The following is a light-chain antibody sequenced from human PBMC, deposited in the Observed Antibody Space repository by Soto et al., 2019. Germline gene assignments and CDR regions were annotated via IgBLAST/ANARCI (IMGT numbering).Light chain of an antibody. J-gene: IGKJ2*01. CDR2: AAS. CDR3: QQSYSNPRT. V-gene: IGKV1-39*01. CDR1: QSISSY. Sequence: DIQMTQSPSSLSASVGDRVTITCPASQSISSYLNWYQQKPGKAPKLLIYAASSLQSGVPSRFSGSGSGTDFTLTISSLQPEDFATYYCQQSYSNPRTFGQGTKLEIK.